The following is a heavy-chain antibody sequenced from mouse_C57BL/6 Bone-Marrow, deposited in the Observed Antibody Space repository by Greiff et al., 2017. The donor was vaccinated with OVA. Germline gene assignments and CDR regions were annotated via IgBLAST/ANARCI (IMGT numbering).Heavy chain of an antibody. Sequence: QVQLQQPGAELVKPGASVKLSCKASCYTFTSYWITWVKQRPGHGLEWIGDIYPGSGSTNYNEKFKSKATLTVDTSSSTAYMQLSSLTSEDTAVYYCVYKRFDYWGQGTTLTVSS. CDR2: IYPGSGST. D-gene: IGHD1-3*01. V-gene: IGHV1-55*01. CDR1: CYTFTSYW. CDR3: VYKRFDY. J-gene: IGHJ2*01.